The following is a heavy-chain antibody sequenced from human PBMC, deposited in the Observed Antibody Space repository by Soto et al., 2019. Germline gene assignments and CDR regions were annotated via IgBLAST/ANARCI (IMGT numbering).Heavy chain of an antibody. Sequence: QVQLVEFGGGVVQPGGSLRLSCVASGFSFSAYGMHWVRQSPGKGLEWVAVMSYDGSKKYYLDSVKGRFTISRDNSQNTLFLQMNTLRPEDSALYYCAKLDTSGDMPNMAAAETHWGQGTLVTVSS. J-gene: IGHJ1*01. CDR1: GFSFSAYG. D-gene: IGHD6-13*01. V-gene: IGHV3-30*18. CDR3: AKLDTSGDMPNMAAAETH. CDR2: MSYDGSKK.